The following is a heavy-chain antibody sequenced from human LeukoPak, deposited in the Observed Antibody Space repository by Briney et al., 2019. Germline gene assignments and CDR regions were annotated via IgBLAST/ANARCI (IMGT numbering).Heavy chain of an antibody. CDR2: VYSTGST. CDR3: ARDRPLLGAWSWFDS. D-gene: IGHD3-3*01. J-gene: IGHJ5*01. Sequence: SETLSLTCTVSGGSISGYYWSWIRQPPGRGLEWVGYVYSTGSTNYNPSLASRVTMSIDTSKNHFSLRLTSVTAADTAVYYCARDRPLLGAWSWFDSWGQGILVTVSS. V-gene: IGHV4-4*08. CDR1: GGSISGYY.